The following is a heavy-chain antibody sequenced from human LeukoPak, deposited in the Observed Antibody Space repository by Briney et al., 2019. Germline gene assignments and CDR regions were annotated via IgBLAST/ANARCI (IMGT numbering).Heavy chain of an antibody. Sequence: LSSAISAFTFSTSGLHWFIQQPAGRGLEYIGRFYPSGNTNYNPSLKSRVTISVDKSKNQVSLKVSSVTAADTAVYYCARDRQSGTRRGVFDYWGQGTLVTVSS. J-gene: IGHJ4*02. V-gene: IGHV4-4*07. CDR1: AFTFSTSG. D-gene: IGHD3-3*01. CDR2: FYPSGNT. CDR3: ARDRQSGTRRGVFDY.